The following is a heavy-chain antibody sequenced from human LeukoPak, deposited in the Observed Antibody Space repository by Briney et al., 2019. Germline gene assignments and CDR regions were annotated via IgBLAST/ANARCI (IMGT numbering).Heavy chain of an antibody. CDR3: ARHADYRTYYFDY. CDR2: INHSGST. V-gene: IGHV4-34*01. D-gene: IGHD4-11*01. J-gene: IGHJ4*02. CDR1: GGSFSGYY. Sequence: SETLSLTCAVYGGSFSGYYWSWIRQPPGKGLEWIGEINHSGSTNYNPSLKSRVTISVDTSKNQFSLKLSSVTAADTAVYYCARHADYRTYYFDYWGQGTLVTVSS.